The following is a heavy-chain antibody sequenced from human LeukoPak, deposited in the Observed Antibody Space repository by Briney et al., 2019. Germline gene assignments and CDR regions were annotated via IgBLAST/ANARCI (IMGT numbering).Heavy chain of an antibody. CDR2: IYSVGST. CDR1: AFTVSSNY. D-gene: IGHD6-6*01. CDR3: ARDLTIAARPAG. J-gene: IGHJ4*02. Sequence: GGSRRLSWAASAFTVSSNYMSWVRQPQGKGLEWVSVIYSVGSTYYADSVKGRFTTSRDNSKNTLYLQMNSLRAEDTAVYYCARDLTIAARPAGWGQGTLLTVSS. V-gene: IGHV3-53*01.